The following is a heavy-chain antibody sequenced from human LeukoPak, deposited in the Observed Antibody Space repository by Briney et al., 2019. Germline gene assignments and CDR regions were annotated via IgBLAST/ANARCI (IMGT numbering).Heavy chain of an antibody. V-gene: IGHV3-48*01. Sequence: GGSLRLSCAASGFTFSSYSMNWVRQAPGKGLEWVSYISSSSSTIYYADSVKGRFTISRDNAKNTLYLQMNSLRAEDTAVYYCARDWASRGSSWAYDYWGQGTLVTVSS. CDR3: ARDWASRGSSWAYDY. CDR2: ISSSSSTI. CDR1: GFTFSSYS. J-gene: IGHJ4*02. D-gene: IGHD6-13*01.